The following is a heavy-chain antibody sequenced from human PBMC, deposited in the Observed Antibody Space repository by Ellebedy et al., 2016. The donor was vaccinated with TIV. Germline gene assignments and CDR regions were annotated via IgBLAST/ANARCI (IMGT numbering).Heavy chain of an antibody. CDR3: MALLWFGESNLFDY. CDR1: GYTFTGYY. D-gene: IGHD3-10*01. CDR2: IDPQSGDT. V-gene: IGHV1-2*02. Sequence: AASVKVSCKASGYTFTGYYMYWVRQAPGQGLEWMGWIDPQSGDTTYAQKFQGRVTMTRDTYISTAFMELSRLTSDDTAVYYCMALLWFGESNLFDYWGQGTLVTVSS. J-gene: IGHJ4*02.